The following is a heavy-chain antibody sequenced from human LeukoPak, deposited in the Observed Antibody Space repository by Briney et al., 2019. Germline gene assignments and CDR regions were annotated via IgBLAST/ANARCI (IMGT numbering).Heavy chain of an antibody. V-gene: IGHV3-43D*03. CDR2: ISWDGGST. D-gene: IGHD2-15*01. Sequence: GGSLRLSCAASGFTFDDYAMHWVRQAPGKGLEWVSLISWDGGSTYYADSVKGRFTISRDNAKNSLYLQMNSLRAEDTALYYCARGYCSGGSCYSGFDYWGQGTLVTASS. CDR3: ARGYCSGGSCYSGFDY. J-gene: IGHJ4*02. CDR1: GFTFDDYA.